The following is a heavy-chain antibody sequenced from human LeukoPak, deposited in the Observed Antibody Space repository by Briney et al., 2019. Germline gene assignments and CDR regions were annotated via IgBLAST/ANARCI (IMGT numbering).Heavy chain of an antibody. CDR2: INPSGGST. D-gene: IGHD3-10*01. CDR1: GYTFTSYY. V-gene: IGHV1-46*01. J-gene: IGHJ4*02. Sequence: GASVKVSCKASGYTFTSYYMHWVRQAPGQGLEWMGIINPSGGSTSYAQKFQGRVTMTRDTSTSTVYMELSSLRSEDTAVYYCARAYGSGSCTLLFFDYWGQGTLVTVSS. CDR3: ARAYGSGSCTLLFFDY.